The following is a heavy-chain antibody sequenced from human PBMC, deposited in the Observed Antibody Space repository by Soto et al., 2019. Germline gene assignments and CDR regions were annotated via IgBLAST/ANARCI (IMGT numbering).Heavy chain of an antibody. J-gene: IGHJ5*02. Sequence: QVQLQESGPGLVKSSETLSLTCSVSGDSSSTYYWGWIRQPPGKGLEWIGYIDYSGRSNHNPSLKGRLSISADASKNQVSLKLTSVTAADTAVYYCARSYCADSVSCNWFDPWGQGTLVVVSS. V-gene: IGHV4-59*01. D-gene: IGHD2-8*02. CDR3: ARSYCADSVSCNWFDP. CDR1: GDSSSTYY. CDR2: IDYSGRS.